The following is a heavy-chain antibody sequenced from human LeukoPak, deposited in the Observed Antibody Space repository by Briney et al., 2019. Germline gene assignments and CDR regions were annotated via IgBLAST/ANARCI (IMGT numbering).Heavy chain of an antibody. Sequence: PGGSLRLSCAASGFTFNTYNINWVRQAPGKGLEWASSISSSSSYIYYSDSVKGRFTISRDDAKNSLYLQMNSLRAEDTAVYYCARGGYIYYFDYWGQGTLVTVSS. CDR3: ARGGYIYYFDY. J-gene: IGHJ4*02. CDR1: GFTFNTYN. D-gene: IGHD5-18*01. CDR2: ISSSSSYI. V-gene: IGHV3-21*01.